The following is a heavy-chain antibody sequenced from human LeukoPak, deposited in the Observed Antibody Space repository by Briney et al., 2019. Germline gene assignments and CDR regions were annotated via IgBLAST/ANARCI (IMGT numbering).Heavy chain of an antibody. Sequence: SQTLSLTCGISGDSVSSNSAAWNWIRQSPSRGLEWLGRTYHRSKWHNDYAVSVKSRITINEDTSKTQFSLQLNSVTPEDTAVYFRPRAAYDILTGSTLWYFDHWGQGTLVTVSS. V-gene: IGHV6-1*01. D-gene: IGHD3-9*01. J-gene: IGHJ4*02. CDR2: TYHRSKWHN. CDR1: GDSVSSNSAA. CDR3: PRAAYDILTGSTLWYFDH.